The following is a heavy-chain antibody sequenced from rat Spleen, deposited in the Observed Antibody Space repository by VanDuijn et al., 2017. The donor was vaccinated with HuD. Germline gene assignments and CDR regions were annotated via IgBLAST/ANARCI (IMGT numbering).Heavy chain of an antibody. J-gene: IGHJ4*01. V-gene: IGHV5-25*01. Sequence: EVQLVESGGDLVQPGRSVRLSCAASGFTFSNYYMAWVRQAPTKGLEWVAYISTAGGNTYYRDSVRGRFTISRDNAKSTLDLQMNSLRSEDTATYYCARHSYAPIYVMDAWGQGASVTVSS. CDR2: ISTAGGNT. CDR3: ARHSYAPIYVMDA. CDR1: GFTFSNYY. D-gene: IGHD1-12*01.